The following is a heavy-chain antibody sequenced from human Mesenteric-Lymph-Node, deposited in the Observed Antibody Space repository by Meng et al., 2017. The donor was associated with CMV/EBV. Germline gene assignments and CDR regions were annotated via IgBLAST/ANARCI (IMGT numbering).Heavy chain of an antibody. CDR1: GGSIISSSYY. V-gene: IGHV4-39*07. Sequence: SETLSLTCTVSGGSIISSSYYWGWIRQPPGKGLEWIGSVYYRGNTFHNPSLKSRVTMSVDTSKNQVSLKLSSVTAADTAVYYCARDRPPGYYDRSGYTFYYNTDVWGQGTTVTVSS. D-gene: IGHD3-22*01. CDR3: ARDRPPGYYDRSGYTFYYNTDV. J-gene: IGHJ6*02. CDR2: VYYRGNT.